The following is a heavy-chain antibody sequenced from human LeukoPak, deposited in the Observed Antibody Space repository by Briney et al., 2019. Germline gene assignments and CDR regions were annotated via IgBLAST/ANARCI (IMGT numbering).Heavy chain of an antibody. V-gene: IGHV1-2*02. CDR1: GYTFTAYY. CDR2: INPNSGGT. J-gene: IGHJ4*02. D-gene: IGHD3-22*01. Sequence: ASVTVSCTASGYTFTAYYMHWVRQAPGQGLEWMGWINPNSGGTNYAQKFQGRVTMTRDTSISTAYMELSRLRSDDTAVYYCARESWAYYYDSSGPVFDYWGQGTLVTVSS. CDR3: ARESWAYYYDSSGPVFDY.